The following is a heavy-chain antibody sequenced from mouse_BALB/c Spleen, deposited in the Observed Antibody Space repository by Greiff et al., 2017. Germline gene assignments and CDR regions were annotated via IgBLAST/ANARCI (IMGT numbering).Heavy chain of an antibody. CDR1: GFTFSSFG. Sequence: EVKVVESGGGLVQPGGSRKLSCAASGFTFSSFGMHWVRQAPEKGLEWVAYISSGSSTIYYADTVKGRFTISRDNPKNTLFLQMTSLRSEDTAMYYCARVSYYDYFDYWGQGTTLTVSS. V-gene: IGHV5-17*02. D-gene: IGHD2-10*01. J-gene: IGHJ2*01. CDR3: ARVSYYDYFDY. CDR2: ISSGSSTI.